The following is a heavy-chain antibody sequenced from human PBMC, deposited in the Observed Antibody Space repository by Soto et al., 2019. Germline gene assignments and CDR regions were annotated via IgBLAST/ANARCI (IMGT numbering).Heavy chain of an antibody. CDR3: ARRSWDDAFDI. D-gene: IGHD1-26*01. CDR1: GFTFSSYS. Sequence: EVQLVESGGGLVKPGGSLGLSCAASGFTFSSYSMNWVRQAPGKGLEWVSSISSSSSYIYYADSVKGRFTISRDNAKNSLYLQMNSLRVEDTSVYYCARRSWDDAFDIWCQGTMVTVSS. CDR2: ISSSSSYI. J-gene: IGHJ3*02. V-gene: IGHV3-21*01.